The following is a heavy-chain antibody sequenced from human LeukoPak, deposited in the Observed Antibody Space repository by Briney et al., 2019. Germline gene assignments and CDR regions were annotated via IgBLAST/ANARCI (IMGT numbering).Heavy chain of an antibody. Sequence: GGSLRLSCAASGFTVSSYAMSWVRQAPGKGLECSSGFSGSGGSTYYAASVRGRFTISRDTSRSTLYLQMNSLRAEDAAVYYCAKAPVTSCRGAFCYPFDYWGQGTLVTVSS. V-gene: IGHV3-23*01. CDR1: GFTVSSYA. J-gene: IGHJ4*02. CDR2: FSGSGGST. D-gene: IGHD2-15*01. CDR3: AKAPVTSCRGAFCYPFDY.